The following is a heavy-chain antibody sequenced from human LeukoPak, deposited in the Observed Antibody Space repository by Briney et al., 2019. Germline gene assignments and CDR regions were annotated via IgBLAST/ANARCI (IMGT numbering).Heavy chain of an antibody. CDR3: ARGSTMVRGAHHFDY. D-gene: IGHD3-10*01. CDR1: VGTFSSYA. J-gene: IGHJ4*02. Sequence: SVKVSCKASVGTFSSYAISWVRQAPGQGLEWMGRIIPILGIANYAQKFQGRVTITADKSTSTPYMELSSLRSEDTAVYYCARGSTMVRGAHHFDYWGQGTLVTVSS. V-gene: IGHV1-69*04. CDR2: IIPILGIA.